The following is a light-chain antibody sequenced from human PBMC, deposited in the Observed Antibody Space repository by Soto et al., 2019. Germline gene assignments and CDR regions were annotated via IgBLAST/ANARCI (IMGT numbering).Light chain of an antibody. Sequence: EIVLTQSPDTLSLSPGERATLSCRASQSVSRNYLAWYQQKPGQAPRLLIYGGYNRATGIPDRFRGSGSGTDFSLTISRLEPEDFAVYYCQVYGPSPPITFGQGTRLEIK. J-gene: IGKJ5*01. CDR2: GGY. V-gene: IGKV3-20*01. CDR3: QVYGPSPPIT. CDR1: QSVSRNY.